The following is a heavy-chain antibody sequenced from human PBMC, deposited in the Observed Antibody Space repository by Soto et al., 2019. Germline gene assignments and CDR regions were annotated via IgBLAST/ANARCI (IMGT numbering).Heavy chain of an antibody. Sequence: GGSLRLSCAASGFTFRSYSMNWGRQAPGKGLEWVSAISSSSSYIDYAYSVKGRFTISRDNAKNSLYLQMNRLRAEDTPVYYCAGRSGYSEYYYYGMDVWGQGTTVTASS. D-gene: IGHD3-22*01. CDR2: ISSSSSYI. V-gene: IGHV3-21*01. J-gene: IGHJ6*02. CDR1: GFTFRSYS. CDR3: AGRSGYSEYYYYGMDV.